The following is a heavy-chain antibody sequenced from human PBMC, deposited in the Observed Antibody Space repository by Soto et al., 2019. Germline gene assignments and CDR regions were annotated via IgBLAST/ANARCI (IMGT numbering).Heavy chain of an antibody. CDR1: GFTFSSYA. V-gene: IGHV3-23*01. CDR2: ISGSGGST. Sequence: EVQLLESGGGLVQPGGSLRLSCAASGFTFSSYAMSWVRQAPGKGLEWVSAISGSGGSTYYADSVKGRFTISRDNSKNTLYLQMNSRRAEDTAVYYCAKIPHSSSWYLDAFDIWGQGTKVNVSS. J-gene: IGHJ3*02. D-gene: IGHD6-13*01. CDR3: AKIPHSSSWYLDAFDI.